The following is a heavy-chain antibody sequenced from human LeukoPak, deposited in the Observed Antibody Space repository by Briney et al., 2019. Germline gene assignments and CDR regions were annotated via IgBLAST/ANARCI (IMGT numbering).Heavy chain of an antibody. CDR1: GFTFGDYA. Sequence: GGSLRLSCAASGFTFGDYAMHWVRQAPGKGLEWVSRISWNSGVGGYADSVKGRFTISRDNAKNSLYLQMNSLRAEDTAFYYCAKESYSGYDDGYFDYWGQGALVTVSS. CDR3: AKESYSGYDDGYFDY. V-gene: IGHV3-9*01. J-gene: IGHJ4*02. D-gene: IGHD5-12*01. CDR2: ISWNSGVG.